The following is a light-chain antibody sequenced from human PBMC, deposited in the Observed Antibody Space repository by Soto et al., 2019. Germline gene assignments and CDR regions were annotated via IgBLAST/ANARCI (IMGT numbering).Light chain of an antibody. V-gene: IGLV1-40*01. CDR3: QSYDISLGGSE. CDR1: SSNIGAGYD. CDR2: GNS. J-gene: IGLJ2*01. Sequence: QSVLTQPPSVSGAPGQRVTISCTGSSSNIGAGYDVHWYQQLPGTAPKLLIYGNSNRPSGVPDRFSGSKSGTSASLAITGLQAEDEADYYCQSYDISLGGSEFGGGTKLTVL.